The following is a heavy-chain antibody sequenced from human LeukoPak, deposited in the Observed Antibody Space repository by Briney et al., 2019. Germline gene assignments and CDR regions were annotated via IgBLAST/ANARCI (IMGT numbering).Heavy chain of an antibody. CDR3: TRQRRGTYYAFDS. CDR2: ITSGGAST. Sequence: GGSLRLSCDASGFSISDYCMSWIRQSPGKGLEWISYITSGGASTNYADSVKGRFTISRDKAKNSVALQLNSLRAEDTAVYYCTRQRRGTYYAFDSWGQGTLVTVSS. CDR1: GFSISDYC. D-gene: IGHD3-16*01. V-gene: IGHV3-11*01. J-gene: IGHJ4*02.